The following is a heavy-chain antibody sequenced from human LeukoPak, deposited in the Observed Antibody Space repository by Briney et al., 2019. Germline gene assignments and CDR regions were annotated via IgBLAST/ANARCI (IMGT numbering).Heavy chain of an antibody. V-gene: IGHV3-30-3*01. J-gene: IGHJ4*02. CDR3: ARDGMSSTGWVDY. D-gene: IGHD6-19*01. CDR1: GFTFRSYA. CDR2: ISYDGSNK. Sequence: PGRSLRLSCAASGFTFRSYAMHWVRQAPGKGLEWVAVISYDGSNKYYANSAKGRFTISRDNSKHTLYLQMNSLRGEDTAVYYCARDGMSSTGWVDYWGQGTLVTVSS.